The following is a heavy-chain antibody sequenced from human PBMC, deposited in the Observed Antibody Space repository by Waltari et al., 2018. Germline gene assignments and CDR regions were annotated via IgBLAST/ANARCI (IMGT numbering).Heavy chain of an antibody. CDR2: IYYSGIT. CDR3: ARDGTGHSSGWYFDY. V-gene: IGHV4-59*01. D-gene: IGHD6-19*01. CDR1: GGSISSYY. Sequence: QVQLQESGPGLVKPSETLSLTCTVSGGSISSYYWSWIRQPPGKGLEWIGYIYYSGITNYNPSLKSRVTISVDTSKNQFSLKLSSVTAADTAVYYCARDGTGHSSGWYFDYWGQGTLVTVSS. J-gene: IGHJ4*02.